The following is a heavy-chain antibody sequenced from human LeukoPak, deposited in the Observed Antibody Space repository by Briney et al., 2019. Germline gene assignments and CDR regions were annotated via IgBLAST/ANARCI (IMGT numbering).Heavy chain of an antibody. J-gene: IGHJ4*02. V-gene: IGHV1-69*13. D-gene: IGHD6-19*01. Sequence: SVKVSCKASGGTFSSYAISWVRQAPGQGLEWMGGIIPIFGTANYAQKFQGRVTITADESTSTAYMELSSLRSEDTAVYYCARAWTPDIAVAGIFDSWGQGAQVTVSS. CDR2: IIPIFGTA. CDR3: ARAWTPDIAVAGIFDS. CDR1: GGTFSSYA.